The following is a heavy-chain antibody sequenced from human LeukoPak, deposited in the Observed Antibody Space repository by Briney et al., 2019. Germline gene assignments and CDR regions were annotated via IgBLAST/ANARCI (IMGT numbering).Heavy chain of an antibody. V-gene: IGHV4-39*01. D-gene: IGHD3-3*01. CDR3: ARQDGGYYYWFDP. J-gene: IGHJ5*02. CDR2: IYYSGST. CDR1: GYSIRSSSYY. Sequence: KASETLSLTCTVSGYSIRSSSYYWAWIRQPPGKGLEWIVTIYYSGSTYYNPSLKSRVTISVDTSKQQFSLKLSSVTAADTAVYYCARQDGGYYYWFDPWGQGTLVTVSS.